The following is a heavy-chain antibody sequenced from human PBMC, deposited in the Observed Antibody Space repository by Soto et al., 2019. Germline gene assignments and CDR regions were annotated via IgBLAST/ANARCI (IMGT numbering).Heavy chain of an antibody. CDR2: IDPSDSYT. J-gene: IGHJ6*02. CDR3: ATGYCSSTSCHYYYYGMDV. V-gene: IGHV5-10-1*01. D-gene: IGHD2-2*01. Sequence: PGESLKISCKGSGYSFTSYWISWVRQMPGKGLEWMGRIDPSDSYTNYSPSFQGHVTISADKSISTAYLQWSSLKASDTAMYYCATGYCSSTSCHYYYYGMDVWGQGTTVTVS. CDR1: GYSFTSYW.